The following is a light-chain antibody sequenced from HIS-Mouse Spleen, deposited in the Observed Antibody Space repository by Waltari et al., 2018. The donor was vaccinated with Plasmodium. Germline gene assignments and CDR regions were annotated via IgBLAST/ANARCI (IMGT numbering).Light chain of an antibody. V-gene: IGLV2-23*01. CDR3: CSYAGSSTYV. J-gene: IGLJ1*01. CDR1: RSDVGSYHI. Sequence: QSALTQPASVSGSPGQSITISCPGTRSDVGSYHIVSWYQPHPGKAPKLMIYEGSKRPSGVSNRFSGSKSGNTASLTISGLQAEDEADYYCCSYAGSSTYVFGTGTKVTVL. CDR2: EGS.